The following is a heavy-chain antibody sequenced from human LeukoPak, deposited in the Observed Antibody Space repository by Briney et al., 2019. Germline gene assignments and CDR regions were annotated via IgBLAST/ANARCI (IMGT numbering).Heavy chain of an antibody. CDR2: RDDSGRS. V-gene: IGHV4-59*11. Sequence: SETLSLTCNVSGGSMSGHFWIWFRQPPGKGLEWIGHRDDSGRSNYNPSLRSRVTISIDTSKNQFSLKLNSVTAADTADYYCARDLDHYFDYWGQGTLVTVSS. D-gene: IGHD3-3*01. CDR1: GGSMSGHF. J-gene: IGHJ4*02. CDR3: ARDLDHYFDY.